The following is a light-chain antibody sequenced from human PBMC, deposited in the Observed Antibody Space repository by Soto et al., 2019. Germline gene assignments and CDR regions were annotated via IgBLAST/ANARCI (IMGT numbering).Light chain of an antibody. V-gene: IGKV1-6*01. CDR3: LQDYGYPRT. CDR1: QGIRND. Sequence: AIQMTQSPSSLSASVGDRVTITCRASQGIRNDLAWYQHKPGKAPKLLIYAASSLQSGDPSRFSGSGSGTDFTLTINSMQPEDFSTYYCLQDYGYPRTFGQGTKVEI. J-gene: IGKJ1*01. CDR2: AAS.